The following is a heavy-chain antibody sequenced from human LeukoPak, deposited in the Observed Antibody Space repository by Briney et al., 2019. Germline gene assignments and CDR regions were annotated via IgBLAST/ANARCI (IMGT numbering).Heavy chain of an antibody. CDR1: GFTFSSYA. V-gene: IGHV3-23*01. CDR2: ISTSGESA. Sequence: GGSLRLSCPVSGFTFSSYAMSWVRQAPGRGLEWVSVISTSGESAYYADSVKGRFTIPRDNSKNTLCLQMNSLRAEDTAVYYCAKDRGSGYHYFDYWAREPWSPSPQ. CDR3: AKDRGSGYHYFDY. J-gene: IGHJ4*02. D-gene: IGHD3-22*01.